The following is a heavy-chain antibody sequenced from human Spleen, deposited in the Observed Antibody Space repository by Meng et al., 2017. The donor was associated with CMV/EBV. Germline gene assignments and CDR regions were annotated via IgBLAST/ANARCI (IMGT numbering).Heavy chain of an antibody. CDR2: IGTLHDT. D-gene: IGHD3-3*01. CDR1: GFKFSDYD. Sequence: GESLKISCAASGFKFSDYDMHWVRQVTGKGLEWLSAIGTLHDTFYPDSVKGRFTVSRDNAKNSLYLQMNSLRAEDTALYYCAKAFTIFGVVILGDPFDYWGQGTTVTVSS. J-gene: IGHJ4*02. CDR3: AKAFTIFGVVILGDPFDY. V-gene: IGHV3-13*01.